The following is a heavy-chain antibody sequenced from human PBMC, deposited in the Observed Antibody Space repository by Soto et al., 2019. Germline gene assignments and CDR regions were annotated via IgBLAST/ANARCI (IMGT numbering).Heavy chain of an antibody. D-gene: IGHD2-15*01. Sequence: ASVKVSCKASGSTFTSYDINWVRQATGQGLEWMGWMNPNSGNTGYAQKFQGRVTMTRNTSISTAYMELSSLRSEDTAVYYCARVVQVVNWFDPWGQGTLVTVSS. CDR1: GSTFTSYD. J-gene: IGHJ5*02. CDR3: ARVVQVVNWFDP. V-gene: IGHV1-8*01. CDR2: MNPNSGNT.